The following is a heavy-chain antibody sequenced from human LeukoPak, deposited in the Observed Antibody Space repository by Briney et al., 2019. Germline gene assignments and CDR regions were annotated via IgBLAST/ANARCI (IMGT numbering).Heavy chain of an antibody. CDR1: GYTFTNYG. V-gene: IGHV1-18*01. Sequence: ASVQVSCKASGYTFTNYGISWVRQAPGQGLEWMGWISAYNGNKNYARKLQGRVTMTTDTSTSTAYMELRSLRSDDTAVYYCARDGGRYFDWLRISDYWGQGTLVTVSS. CDR3: ARDGGRYFDWLRISDY. D-gene: IGHD3-9*01. CDR2: ISAYNGNK. J-gene: IGHJ4*02.